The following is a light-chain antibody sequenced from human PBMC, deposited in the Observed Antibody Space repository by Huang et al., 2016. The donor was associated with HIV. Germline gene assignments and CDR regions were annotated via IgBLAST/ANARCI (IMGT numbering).Light chain of an antibody. V-gene: IGKV3-11*01. J-gene: IGKJ4*01. CDR2: DAS. CDR3: QQRSNWRIT. CDR1: QSVSSY. Sequence: EIVLTQSPATLSLSPGEIATLSCRASQSVSSYLAWYQQKPGQAPRLLIYDASSRATGIPARFSGSGSRTDFTLTISSLEPEDFAVYYCQQRSNWRITFGGGTKVEIK.